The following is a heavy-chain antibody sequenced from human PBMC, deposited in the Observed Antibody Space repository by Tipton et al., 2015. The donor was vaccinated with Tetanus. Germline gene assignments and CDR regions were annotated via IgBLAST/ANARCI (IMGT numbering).Heavy chain of an antibody. CDR1: GGSFSGYY. CDR2: INHSGST. CDR3: ASSEGSDTSMVTSFVY. V-gene: IGHV4-34*01. D-gene: IGHD5-18*01. Sequence: TLSLTCAVYGGSFSGYYWSWIRQPPGKGLEWIGEINHSGSTNYNPSLKSRVTISVDTSKNQFSLKLSSVTAADTAVYYCASSEGSDTSMVTSFVYWGQGTLVTVSS. J-gene: IGHJ4*02.